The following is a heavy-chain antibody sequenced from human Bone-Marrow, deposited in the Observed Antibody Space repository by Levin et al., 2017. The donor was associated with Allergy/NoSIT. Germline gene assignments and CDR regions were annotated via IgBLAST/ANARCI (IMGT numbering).Heavy chain of an antibody. J-gene: IGHJ4*02. D-gene: IGHD5-12*01. CDR2: INPNSGGT. CDR3: ARSWPGYSGDEFDY. Sequence: GASVKVSCKASGYTFTGYYLHWVRQAPGQGLEWMGWINPNSGGTNYAQKFQGRVTMTRDTSISTAYMELSRLRSDDTAVYYCARSWPGYSGDEFDYWGQGALVTVSS. CDR1: GYTFTGYY. V-gene: IGHV1-2*02.